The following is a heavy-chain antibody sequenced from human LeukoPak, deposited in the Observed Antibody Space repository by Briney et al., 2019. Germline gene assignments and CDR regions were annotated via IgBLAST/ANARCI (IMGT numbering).Heavy chain of an antibody. V-gene: IGHV3-7*01. D-gene: IGHD6-19*01. J-gene: IGHJ4*02. Sequence: PGGSLRLSCEGSGFTFKTYWMSWVRQAPGKGLEWVANIKQDESEKYYVDSVKGRFTISRDNAKSSLYLQMNSLRAEDTAVYYCARGGDGPRLAGSFWGQGTLVTVSS. CDR3: ARGGDGPRLAGSF. CDR1: GFTFKTYW. CDR2: IKQDESEK.